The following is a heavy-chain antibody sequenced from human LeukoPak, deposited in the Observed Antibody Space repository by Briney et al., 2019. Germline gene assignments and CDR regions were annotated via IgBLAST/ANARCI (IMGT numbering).Heavy chain of an antibody. CDR3: AGGGRWEPHDY. D-gene: IGHD1-26*01. J-gene: IGHJ4*02. CDR2: IKQDGSEK. CDR1: GFTFSIYW. V-gene: IGHV3-7*01. Sequence: GGSLRLSCAASGFTFSIYWMTWVRQAPGKGLEWVANIKQDGSEKYYVDSVKGRFTISRDNAKNSLYLQLNSLRAEDTAVYSCAGGGRWEPHDYWGQGTLVTVSS.